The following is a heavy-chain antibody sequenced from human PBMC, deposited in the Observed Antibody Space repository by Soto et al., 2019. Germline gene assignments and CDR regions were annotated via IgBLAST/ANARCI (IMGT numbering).Heavy chain of an antibody. D-gene: IGHD3-3*01. CDR1: GYSFTDYG. J-gene: IGHJ4*02. CDR2: NSGKNDGP. Sequence: QVQLEQSGPEVKKPGASVKVSCKASGYSFTDYGFTWVRQAPGQGLEWMGWNSGKNDGPNYAQENQDRVTMTTDTSTKTVYMEMRSLKSDDTAVYYCARAKRITGDFDYWGQGTLVAVSS. V-gene: IGHV1-18*01. CDR3: ARAKRITGDFDY.